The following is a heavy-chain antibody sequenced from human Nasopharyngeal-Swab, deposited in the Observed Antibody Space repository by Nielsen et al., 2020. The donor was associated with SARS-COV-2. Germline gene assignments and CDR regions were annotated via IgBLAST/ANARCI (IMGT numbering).Heavy chain of an antibody. CDR3: ARQQIIGTTAPLGPFDI. D-gene: IGHD1-1*01. CDR1: GYSFTRNW. V-gene: IGHV5-51*01. CDR2: IYPGDSDA. J-gene: IGHJ3*02. Sequence: GGSLRLSCKGSGYSFTRNWIGWVRQMPGKGLEWMGIIYPGDSDARYSPSFLGQVTIPADKSINTAYLQWSSLKASDTAMYYCARQQIIGTTAPLGPFDIWGQGTMVTVSS.